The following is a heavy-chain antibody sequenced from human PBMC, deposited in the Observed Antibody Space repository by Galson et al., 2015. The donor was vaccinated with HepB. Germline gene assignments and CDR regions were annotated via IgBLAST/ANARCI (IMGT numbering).Heavy chain of an antibody. Sequence: SLRLSCAAPGFTFSSYAMSWVRQAPGKGLEWVSAISGSGGSTYYADSVKGRFTISRDNSKNTLYLQMNSLRAGDTAVYYCARERNVIVPVGPSVAFDIWGQGTMVTVSS. D-gene: IGHD1-1*01. J-gene: IGHJ3*02. V-gene: IGHV3-23*01. CDR2: ISGSGGST. CDR1: GFTFSSYA. CDR3: ARERNVIVPVGPSVAFDI.